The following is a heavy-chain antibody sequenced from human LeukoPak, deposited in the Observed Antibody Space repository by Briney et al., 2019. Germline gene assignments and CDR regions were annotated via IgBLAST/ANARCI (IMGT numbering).Heavy chain of an antibody. J-gene: IGHJ5*02. CDR1: GYSFTSYY. CDR3: ARGLGSGSYYGS. D-gene: IGHD3-10*01. V-gene: IGHV1-46*01. CDR2: INPSGGSA. Sequence: GASVKVSCKASGYSFTSYYMHWVRQAPGQGLEWMGIINPSGGSATYAQKFQGRVTMTRDTSTSTVYMEMSSLRSEDTAVYYCARGLGSGSYYGSWGQGTLVTVSS.